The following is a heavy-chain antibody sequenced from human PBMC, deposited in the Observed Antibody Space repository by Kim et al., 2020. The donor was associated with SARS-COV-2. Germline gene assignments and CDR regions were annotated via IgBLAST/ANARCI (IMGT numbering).Heavy chain of an antibody. CDR1: GFTVSDYA. CDR3: VRYGRSYGAVL. Sequence: GGSLRLSCVGSGFTVSDYAINWVRRAPGKGLECVSATTRSGDGSFYADSWEGSFTFSRDNSKNTLHLQMNRRRLEDTALYYCVRYGRSYGAVLWGQGTPVPVSS. D-gene: IGHD5-18*01. J-gene: IGHJ4*02. CDR2: TTRSGDGS. V-gene: IGHV3-64*04.